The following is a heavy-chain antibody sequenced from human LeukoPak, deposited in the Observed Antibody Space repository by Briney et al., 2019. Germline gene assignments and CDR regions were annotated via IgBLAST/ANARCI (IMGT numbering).Heavy chain of an antibody. D-gene: IGHD3-10*01. CDR3: ARDRDAVQEFDY. V-gene: IGHV3-11*05. Sequence: GGSLTLSCAASGFTFSDYYMSWIRQAPGKGLEWVSYISSSSSYTNYADSVKGRFTISRDNAKNSLYLQMNSLRAEDTAVYYCARDRDAVQEFDYWGQGTLVTVSS. CDR1: GFTFSDYY. CDR2: ISSSSSYT. J-gene: IGHJ4*02.